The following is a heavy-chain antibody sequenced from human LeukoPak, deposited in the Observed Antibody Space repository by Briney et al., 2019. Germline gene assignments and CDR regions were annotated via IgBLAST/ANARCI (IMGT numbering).Heavy chain of an antibody. CDR2: IYSGGST. CDR3: ARSEVSSWEKEYNWFDP. V-gene: IGHV3-66*01. D-gene: IGHD6-13*01. Sequence: PGGSLRLSCAASGFTVSSNYMSWVRQAPGKGLEWVSVIYSGGSTYYADSVKGRFTISRDNSKNTLYLQMNSLRAEDTAVYYCARSEVSSWEKEYNWFDPWGQGTLSPSPQ. J-gene: IGHJ5*02. CDR1: GFTVSSNY.